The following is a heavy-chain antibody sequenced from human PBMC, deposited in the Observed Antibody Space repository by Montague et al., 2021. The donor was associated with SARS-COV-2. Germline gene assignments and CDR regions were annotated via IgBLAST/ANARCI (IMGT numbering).Heavy chain of an antibody. V-gene: IGHV3-48*03. J-gene: IGHJ4*02. D-gene: IGHD3-3*01. Sequence: SLRLSCAASGFTFSSYEMNWVRQAPGKGLEWVSYISSSGSTIYYADSVKGRLTVSRDNAKNSLYLQMNSLRAEDTAVYYCARESGNDFWSGYYTGDFDYWGQGTLVTVSS. CDR1: GFTFSSYE. CDR2: ISSSGSTI. CDR3: ARESGNDFWSGYYTGDFDY.